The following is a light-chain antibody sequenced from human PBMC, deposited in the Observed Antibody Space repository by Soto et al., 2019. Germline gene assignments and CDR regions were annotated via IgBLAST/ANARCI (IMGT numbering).Light chain of an antibody. J-gene: IGKJ1*01. CDR3: QQYGSSPRT. Sequence: EIVLTQSAGTLSLSPGERATLSCRASQSVSSSYLAWYQQKAGQAPRLLIYGASSRATGIPDRFSGSGSGTDFTLTISRLEPEDFAVYYCQQYGSSPRTFGQGTKVGI. CDR2: GAS. V-gene: IGKV3-20*01. CDR1: QSVSSSY.